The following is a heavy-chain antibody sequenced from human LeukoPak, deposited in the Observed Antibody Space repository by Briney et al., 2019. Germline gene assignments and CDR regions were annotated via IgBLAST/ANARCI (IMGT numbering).Heavy chain of an antibody. V-gene: IGHV1-2*06. Sequence: ASVKVSCKASGYTLTDYYMHWVRQAPGQGLEWMGRINPNSGGTNYAQKFQGRVTMTRDTSISTAYMELSRLRSDDTAVYYCARGVHDGPPFDLWGRGTLVTVSS. CDR1: GYTLTDYY. D-gene: IGHD2-8*01. CDR3: ARGVHDGPPFDL. CDR2: INPNSGGT. J-gene: IGHJ2*01.